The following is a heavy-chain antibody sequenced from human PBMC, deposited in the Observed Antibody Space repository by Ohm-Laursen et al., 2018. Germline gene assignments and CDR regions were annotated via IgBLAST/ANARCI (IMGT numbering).Heavy chain of an antibody. D-gene: IGHD5-18*01. V-gene: IGHV4-39*07. Sequence: SQTLSLTCTVSGGSISSSSYYWGWIRQPPGKGLEWIGSIYHSGSTYYNPSFKSRVTISVDTSKNQFSLKLSSVTAADTAVYYCATYNYVPNPKFDYWGQGTLVTVSS. CDR3: ATYNYVPNPKFDY. CDR2: IYHSGST. CDR1: GGSISSSSYY. J-gene: IGHJ4*02.